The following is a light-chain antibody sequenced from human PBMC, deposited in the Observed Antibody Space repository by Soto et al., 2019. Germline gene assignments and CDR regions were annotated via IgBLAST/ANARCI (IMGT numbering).Light chain of an antibody. CDR1: SSNIGAGYD. J-gene: IGLJ2*01. V-gene: IGLV1-40*01. CDR2: GNS. Sequence: QSVLTQPPSVSGAPGQRVTIACTGSSSNIGAGYDVHWYQHLPGTAPKLLIYGNSNRPSGVPDRFSASRSGTSASLAITGLQAEDEADYYCATWDDSLNGVVFGGGTKVTVL. CDR3: ATWDDSLNGVV.